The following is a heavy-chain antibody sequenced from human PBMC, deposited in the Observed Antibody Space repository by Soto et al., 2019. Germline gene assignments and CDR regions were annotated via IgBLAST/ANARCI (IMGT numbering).Heavy chain of an antibody. Sequence: QVQLVESGGGVVQPGSSLRLSCAASGFRLSDHGMHWVRQAPGKGLEWVAISYSDGRNKYYADSVKGRFTISRDNSKNTLDLQMNSLRGEDTALYYCAGGSWQQLGDLWGQGTLVTVSS. CDR2: SYSDGRNK. CDR3: AGGSWQQLGDL. CDR1: GFRLSDHG. V-gene: IGHV3-33*01. J-gene: IGHJ5*02. D-gene: IGHD6-13*01.